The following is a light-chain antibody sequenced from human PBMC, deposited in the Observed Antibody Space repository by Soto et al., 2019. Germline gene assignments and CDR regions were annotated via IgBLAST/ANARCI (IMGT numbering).Light chain of an antibody. Sequence: DIQMTQSPSTLSASVGDRVTITCRASQSISDWLAWYQQIPGRAPKLLIYDASTLQSGVPSRFSGSGSGTEFILTISSLQSEDFAVYYCQQYNNWPTWTFGQGTKVEIK. J-gene: IGKJ1*01. CDR1: QSISDW. CDR3: QQYNNWPTWT. CDR2: DAS. V-gene: IGKV1-5*01.